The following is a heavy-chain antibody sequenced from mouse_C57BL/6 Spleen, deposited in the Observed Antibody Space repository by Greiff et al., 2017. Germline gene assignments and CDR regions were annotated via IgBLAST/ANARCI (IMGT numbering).Heavy chain of an antibody. CDR3: ARVGSLAWFAY. J-gene: IGHJ3*01. CDR1: GFTFSSYA. V-gene: IGHV5-4*03. CDR2: IIDGGSYT. Sequence: DVMLVESGGGLVKPGGSLKLSCAASGFTFSSYAMSWVRQTPEKRLEWFATIIDGGSYTYYPDNVKGRFTISRDTDKNNLYLQMSHLKSEDTAMYYCARVGSLAWFAYWGQGTLVTVSA. D-gene: IGHD1-1*02.